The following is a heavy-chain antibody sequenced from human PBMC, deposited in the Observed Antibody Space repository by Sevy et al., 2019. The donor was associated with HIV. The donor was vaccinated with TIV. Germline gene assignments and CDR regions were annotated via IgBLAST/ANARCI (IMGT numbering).Heavy chain of an antibody. D-gene: IGHD2-2*01. CDR2: IYYSGST. CDR3: ARDRKGYCSSTSCSGGYNWFDP. J-gene: IGHJ5*02. CDR1: GGSISSYY. Sequence: SETLSLTCTVSGGSISSYYWSWIRQPPGKGLEWIGYIYYSGSTNYNPSLKSRVTISVDTSKNQFSLKLSSVTAADTAVYYCARDRKGYCSSTSCSGGYNWFDPWGQGTLVTVSS. V-gene: IGHV4-59*01.